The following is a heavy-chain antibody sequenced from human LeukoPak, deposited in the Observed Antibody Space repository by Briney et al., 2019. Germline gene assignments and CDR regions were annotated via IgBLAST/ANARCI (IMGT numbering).Heavy chain of an antibody. J-gene: IGHJ4*02. CDR1: GDSINSNNYY. D-gene: IGHD6-19*01. V-gene: IGHV4-39*07. CDR2: INHSGST. Sequence: SETLSLTCTVSGDSINSNNYYWSWIRQPPGKGLEWIGEINHSGSTNYNPSLKSRVTISVDTSKNQFSLKLSSVTAADTAVYYCARKPYRKGSGWDYWGQGTLVTVSS. CDR3: ARKPYRKGSGWDY.